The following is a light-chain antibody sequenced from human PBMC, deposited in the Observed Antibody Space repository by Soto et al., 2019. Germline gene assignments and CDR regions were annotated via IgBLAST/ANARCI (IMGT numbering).Light chain of an antibody. CDR2: EVH. Sequence: QSALTQPPSASGSPGQSVTISCTGTSSDVGGYKYVSWYQQHPGKAPELMIFEVHKRPSGVPDRFSGSKSGNTASLTVSGLQAEDEADYYCSSYGGTNNLLFGGGTKLTVL. CDR1: SSDVGGYKY. J-gene: IGLJ2*01. CDR3: SSYGGTNNLL. V-gene: IGLV2-8*01.